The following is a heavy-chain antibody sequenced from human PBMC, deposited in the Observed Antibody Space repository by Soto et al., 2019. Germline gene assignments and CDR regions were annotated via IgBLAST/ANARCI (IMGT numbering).Heavy chain of an antibody. D-gene: IGHD1-1*01. CDR2: TYYRSKWYN. CDR1: GDSVSSNSAA. Sequence: PSQTLSLTCAISGDSVSSNSAAWNWIRQSPSRGLEWLGRTYYRSKWYNDYAGSAKSRIIINPDTSKNQYSLQLNSVTPEDTAVYCCAMGTGTFEYWGQGILVTVSS. V-gene: IGHV6-1*01. CDR3: AMGTGTFEY. J-gene: IGHJ4*02.